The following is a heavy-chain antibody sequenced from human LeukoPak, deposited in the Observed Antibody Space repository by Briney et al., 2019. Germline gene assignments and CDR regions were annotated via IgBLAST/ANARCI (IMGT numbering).Heavy chain of an antibody. CDR3: AKGLSLGRTYFDY. V-gene: IGHV3-30*18. D-gene: IGHD1-26*01. Sequence: PGGSLRLTCAASGFTFSSYGMHWVRQAPGKGLEWVAVISYDGSNKYYADSVKGRFTISRDNSKNTLYLQMNSLRAEDTAVYYCAKGLSLGRTYFDYWGQGTLVTVSS. CDR2: ISYDGSNK. J-gene: IGHJ4*02. CDR1: GFTFSSYG.